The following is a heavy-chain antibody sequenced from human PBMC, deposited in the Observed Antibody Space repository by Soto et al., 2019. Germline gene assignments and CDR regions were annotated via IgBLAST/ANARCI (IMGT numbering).Heavy chain of an antibody. CDR2: IWNDGDKK. Sequence: QVQLVESGGGVVQPGRSLRLSCAASGFTLSSYGMHWVRQAPGKGLEWVAVIWNDGDKKYYADSVKVRFTISRDESTNKVYLHMSSLRGEDTGVYYCARGSAGSESVVVVPAIDFYSFDTWGQGTLVSVSS. CDR1: GFTLSSYG. D-gene: IGHD2-15*01. V-gene: IGHV3-33*01. CDR3: ARGSAGSESVVVVPAIDFYSFDT. J-gene: IGHJ4*02.